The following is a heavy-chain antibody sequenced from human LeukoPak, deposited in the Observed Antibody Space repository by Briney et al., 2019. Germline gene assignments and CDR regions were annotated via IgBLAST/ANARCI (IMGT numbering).Heavy chain of an antibody. CDR1: GGTFSSYA. V-gene: IGHV1-69*13. CDR2: IIPIFGTA. J-gene: IGHJ6*04. D-gene: IGHD2-2*01. CDR3: ARDRVPAAMRSYYGMDV. Sequence: GASVEVSCKASGGTFSSYAISWLRQAPGQGLEWMGGIIPIFGTANYAQKFQGRVTITADESTSTAYMELSSLRSEDTAVYYCARDRVPAAMRSYYGMDVWGKGTTVTVSS.